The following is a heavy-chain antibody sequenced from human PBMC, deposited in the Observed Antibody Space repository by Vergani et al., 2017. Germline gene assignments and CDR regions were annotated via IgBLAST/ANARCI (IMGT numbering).Heavy chain of an antibody. J-gene: IGHJ3*02. CDR1: GFTFSSYG. V-gene: IGHV3-30*18. CDR3: AKETTLFGVVISVDAFDI. CDR2: ISYDGSNK. Sequence: QVQLVESGGGVVQPGRSLRLSCAASGFTFSSYGMHWVRQAPGKGLEWVAVISYDGSNKYYADSVKGRFTISRDNSKNTLYLQMNSLRAEDTAVYYCAKETTLFGVVISVDAFDIWGQGTMVTVSS. D-gene: IGHD3-3*01.